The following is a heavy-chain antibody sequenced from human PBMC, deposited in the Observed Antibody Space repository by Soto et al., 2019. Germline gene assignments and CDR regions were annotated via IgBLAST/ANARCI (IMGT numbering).Heavy chain of an antibody. J-gene: IGHJ5*02. CDR2: IYRSGTT. D-gene: IGHD2-2*01. V-gene: IGHV4-30-2*01. CDR1: GGCIYRGSFS. CDR3: ARGGDCFSTSCSGPSFDP. Sequence: SETLSLTRPVSGGCIYRGSFSRTRIRQPPGKGLEWIGYIYRSGTTYYNPSLKSRVTISVDRSKNQFSLNLSSVTAADTAVYYCARGGDCFSTSCSGPSFDPWGQGTLDTVSS.